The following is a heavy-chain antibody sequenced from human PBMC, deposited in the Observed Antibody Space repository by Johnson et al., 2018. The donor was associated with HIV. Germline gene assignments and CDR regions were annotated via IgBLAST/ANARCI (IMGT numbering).Heavy chain of an antibody. CDR2: ISSGCGTI. CDR3: ARIPCSGWEHDAFDI. J-gene: IGHJ3*02. V-gene: IGHV3-11*04. CDR1: GFIFSDYY. D-gene: IGHD6-19*01. Sequence: QEQLVESGGGLVQPGGSLRLSCAASGFIFSDYYMSWIRQAPERGLEWVSYISSGCGTIYYADSAKGRFTISRDNAKNSLYLQMNSLRAEDTAVYYCARIPCSGWEHDAFDIWGQGRMVTVSS.